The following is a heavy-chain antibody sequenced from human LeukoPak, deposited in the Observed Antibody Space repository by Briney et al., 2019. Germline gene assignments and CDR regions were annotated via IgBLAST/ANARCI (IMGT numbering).Heavy chain of an antibody. Sequence: GESLKISCKGSGYSFTSYWIGWVRQMPGKGLEWMGIIYPGDSNVRYNPSFRGQVTVSADKSISTAYLQWSSLKASDTAMYYCARRRSLRYCSGGSCPNWFDPWGQGTLVTVSS. V-gene: IGHV5-51*01. CDR3: ARRRSLRYCSGGSCPNWFDP. D-gene: IGHD2-15*01. CDR1: GYSFTSYW. J-gene: IGHJ5*02. CDR2: IYPGDSNV.